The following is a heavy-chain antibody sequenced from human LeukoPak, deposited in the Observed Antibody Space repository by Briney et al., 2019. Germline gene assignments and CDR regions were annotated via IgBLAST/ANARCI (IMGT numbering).Heavy chain of an antibody. Sequence: SETLSLARAVYGGSFSGYYWSWIRQPPGKGLEWIGEINHSGSTNYNPSLKSRVTISVDTSKNQFSLKLSSVTAADTAVYYCARYSNYANYFDYWGQGTLVTVSS. CDR3: ARYSNYANYFDY. J-gene: IGHJ4*02. CDR1: GGSFSGYY. D-gene: IGHD4-11*01. V-gene: IGHV4-34*01. CDR2: INHSGST.